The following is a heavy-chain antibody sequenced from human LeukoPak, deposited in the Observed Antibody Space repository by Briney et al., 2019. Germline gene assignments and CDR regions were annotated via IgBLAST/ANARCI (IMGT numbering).Heavy chain of an antibody. CDR1: GFTFSTYA. J-gene: IGHJ3*02. Sequence: GGSLRLSCAASGFTFSTYAMHWVRQAPGKGLEWVAVISYDGSSKYYADSVKGRFTISRDNAKKSLYLQMNSLRAEDTAVYYCARAGSFSGWYAFDIWGQGTMVTVSS. V-gene: IGHV3-30*04. CDR2: ISYDGSSK. CDR3: ARAGSFSGWYAFDI. D-gene: IGHD6-19*01.